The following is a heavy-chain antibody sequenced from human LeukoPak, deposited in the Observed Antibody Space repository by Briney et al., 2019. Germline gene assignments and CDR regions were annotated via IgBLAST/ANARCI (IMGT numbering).Heavy chain of an antibody. CDR3: ARGPLKTGTRRINWFDP. CDR1: GYTFTGYY. D-gene: IGHD1-1*01. CDR2: INPNSGGT. V-gene: IGHV1-2*02. J-gene: IGHJ5*02. Sequence: ASVKVSCKASGYTFTGYYMHWVRQAPGQGLEWMGWINPNSGGTNYAQKFQGRVTMTRDTSISTAYMELSRLRSDDTAVYYCARGPLKTGTRRINWFDPWGQGTLVIVSS.